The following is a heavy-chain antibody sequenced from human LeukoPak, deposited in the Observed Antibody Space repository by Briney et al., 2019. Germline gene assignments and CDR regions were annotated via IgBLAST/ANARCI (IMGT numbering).Heavy chain of an antibody. CDR1: GGSISSGDYY. CDR3: ARASEGFSSFWSGYYYFDY. Sequence: PSETLSLTCTVSGGSISSGDYYWSWIRQPPGKGLEWIGYIYYSGSTYYNPSLKSRVTISVDTSKNQFSLKLSSVTAADTAVYYCARASEGFSSFWSGYYYFDYWGQGTLVTVSS. V-gene: IGHV4-30-4*08. D-gene: IGHD3-3*01. CDR2: IYYSGST. J-gene: IGHJ4*02.